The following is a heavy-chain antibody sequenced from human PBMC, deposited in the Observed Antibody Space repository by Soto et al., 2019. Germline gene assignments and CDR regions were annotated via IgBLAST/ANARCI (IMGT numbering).Heavy chain of an antibody. CDR1: GGSIRSGDYY. V-gene: IGHV4-30-4*01. Sequence: QVQLQESGPGLVKPSQTLSLTCTVSGGSIRSGDYYWSWIRPPPGKGLEWIGFIYYSGGTYYKPSLKSRVTISLDTSKNKFSLNLSSVTAADTAVYYCARASTGELWVYANWFDPWGPGTLVTVSS. D-gene: IGHD3-16*01. CDR2: IYYSGGT. J-gene: IGHJ5*02. CDR3: ARASTGELWVYANWFDP.